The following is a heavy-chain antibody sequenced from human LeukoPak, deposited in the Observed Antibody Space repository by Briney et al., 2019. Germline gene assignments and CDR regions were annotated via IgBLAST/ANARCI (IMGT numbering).Heavy chain of an antibody. V-gene: IGHV3-9*01. CDR2: ISWNSGSI. D-gene: IGHD3-10*01. CDR3: AKDSRGTYPYYFDY. Sequence: GGSLRLSCAASGFTFSDYYMSWIRQAPGKGLEWVSGISWNSGSIGYADSVKGRFTISRDNAKNSLYLQMNSLRAEDTALYYCAKDSRGTYPYYFDYWGQGILVTVSS. CDR1: GFTFSDYY. J-gene: IGHJ4*02.